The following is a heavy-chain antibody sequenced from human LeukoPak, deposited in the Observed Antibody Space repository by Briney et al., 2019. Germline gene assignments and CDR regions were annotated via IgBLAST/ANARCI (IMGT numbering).Heavy chain of an antibody. CDR3: ARDSSGWYGLHWFDP. CDR2: ISSSSSYI. CDR1: GFTFSSYA. J-gene: IGHJ5*02. Sequence: GGSLRLSCAASGFTFSSYAMSWVRQAPGKGLEWVSSISSSSSYIYYADSVKGRFTISRDNAKNSLYLQMNSLRAEDTAVYYCARDSSGWYGLHWFDPWGQGTLVTVSS. D-gene: IGHD6-19*01. V-gene: IGHV3-21*01.